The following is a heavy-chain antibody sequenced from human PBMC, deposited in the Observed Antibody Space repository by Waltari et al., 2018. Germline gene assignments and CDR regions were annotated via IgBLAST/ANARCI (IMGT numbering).Heavy chain of an antibody. V-gene: IGHV3-7*01. CDR2: INQDGSET. Sequence: EVQLVESGGGLVQPGGSLTLSCAASGFTFSTYWMTWVRQAPGKGLEWVANINQDGSETYYVDSVKGRFTISRDSAKNSLYLQMNTLRAEDTAVYYCARDWNGIEYWGQGTLVTVSS. CDR1: GFTFSTYW. CDR3: ARDWNGIEY. J-gene: IGHJ4*02. D-gene: IGHD3-3*01.